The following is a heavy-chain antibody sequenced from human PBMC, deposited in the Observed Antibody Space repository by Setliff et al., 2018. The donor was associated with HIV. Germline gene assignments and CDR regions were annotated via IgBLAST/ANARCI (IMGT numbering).Heavy chain of an antibody. CDR2: IIPLFGTS. D-gene: IGHD1-26*01. CDR1: GGTFNNYA. Sequence: SVKVSCKASGGTFNNYAISWVRQAPGQGLEWVGGIIPLFGTSNYALKFQGRVTMTRNTSKSTAYMELSSLRSEDTAVYYCARGRGPWELLGGGWFDPWGQGTLVTVSS. CDR3: ARGRGPWELLGGGWFDP. J-gene: IGHJ5*02. V-gene: IGHV1-69*05.